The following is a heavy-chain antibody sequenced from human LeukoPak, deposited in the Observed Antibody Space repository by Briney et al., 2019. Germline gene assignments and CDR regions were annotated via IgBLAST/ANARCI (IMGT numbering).Heavy chain of an antibody. CDR2: ISGSGGGT. V-gene: IGHV3-23*01. Sequence: GGSLRLSCAASGFTFSSYAVSWVRQAPGKGLEGVSAISGSGGGTYYADSVKGRFTISRDNSKNTLYLQMSSLSTEVTAVYYCAKTTTGYSSAPYPGWPVDYCGQGTLVSVSS. CDR1: GFTFSSYA. J-gene: IGHJ4*02. CDR3: AKTTTGYSSAPYPGWPVDY. D-gene: IGHD6-19*01.